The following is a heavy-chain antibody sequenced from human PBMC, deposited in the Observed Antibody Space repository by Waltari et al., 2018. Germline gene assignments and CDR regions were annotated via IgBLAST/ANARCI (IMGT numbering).Heavy chain of an antibody. CDR3: ARFGRNDAFDY. J-gene: IGHJ4*02. CDR1: GGSISSSSYY. V-gene: IGHV4-39*07. D-gene: IGHD1-1*01. CDR2: IYYSGST. Sequence: QLQLQESGPGLVKPSETLSLTCTVSGGSISSSSYYWGWIRQPPGKGLEWIGSIYYSGSTYYNPSLKSRVTISVDTSKNQFSLKLSSVTAADTAVYYCARFGRNDAFDYWGQGTLVTVSS.